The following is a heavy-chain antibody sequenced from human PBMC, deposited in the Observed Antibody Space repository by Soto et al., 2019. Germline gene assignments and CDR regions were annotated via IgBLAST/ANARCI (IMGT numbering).Heavy chain of an antibody. CDR2: VSWNSEIV. D-gene: IGHD2-15*01. J-gene: IGHJ6*02. Sequence: EVQLVESGGGLVQPGRSLRLSCEASGFKFGDYAMHWVRQAPGKGLEWVSGVSWNSEIVGYADSVKGRFTISRDNAKNSLYLEMNSLRTEDTALYYCAKDRRPCSGNKCSSLYYYYGMDVWGQGTTVTVSS. CDR1: GFKFGDYA. CDR3: AKDRRPCSGNKCSSLYYYYGMDV. V-gene: IGHV3-9*01.